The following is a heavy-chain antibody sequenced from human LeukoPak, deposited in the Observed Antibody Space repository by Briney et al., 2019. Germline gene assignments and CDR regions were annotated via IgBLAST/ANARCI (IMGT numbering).Heavy chain of an antibody. CDR3: ARDTISGSTPYYDFWSGYRPHDAFDI. CDR1: GFTFSSYS. Sequence: GGSLRLSCAASGFTFSSYSMNWVRQAPGKGLEWVSSISSSSSYIYYADSVKGRLTISRDNAKNSLYLQMNSLRAEDTAVYYCARDTISGSTPYYDFWSGYRPHDAFDIWGQGTMVTVSS. J-gene: IGHJ3*02. D-gene: IGHD3-3*01. V-gene: IGHV3-21*01. CDR2: ISSSSSYI.